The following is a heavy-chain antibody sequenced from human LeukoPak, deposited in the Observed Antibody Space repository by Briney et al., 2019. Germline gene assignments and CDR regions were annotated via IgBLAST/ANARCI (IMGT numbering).Heavy chain of an antibody. Sequence: GGSLRLSCAASGFTVSSNCMSWVRQAPGKGLEWVSVIYSGGSTYYADSVKGRFTISRDNAKNSLYLQMNSLRAEDTAVYYCARDTDYYDYWGQGTLVTVSS. V-gene: IGHV3-66*01. CDR3: ARDTDYYDY. CDR2: IYSGGST. D-gene: IGHD4-17*01. J-gene: IGHJ4*02. CDR1: GFTVSSNC.